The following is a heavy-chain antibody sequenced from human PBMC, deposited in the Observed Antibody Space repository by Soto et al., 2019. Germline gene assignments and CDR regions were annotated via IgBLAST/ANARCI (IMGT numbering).Heavy chain of an antibody. D-gene: IGHD3-9*01. CDR2: IFSDGITT. V-gene: IGHV3-74*01. J-gene: IGHJ4*02. CDR3: ARGLTGSGTANDY. CDR1: GFTFSSHW. Sequence: EVQLVESGGGLVQPGGSLRLSCVASGFTFSSHWMVWVRQAPGKGLVWVSRIFSDGITTSYADGVKGRFTISRDNAKNTLYLQMNSLRVEDTAVYYCARGLTGSGTANDYWGQGTLVTVSS.